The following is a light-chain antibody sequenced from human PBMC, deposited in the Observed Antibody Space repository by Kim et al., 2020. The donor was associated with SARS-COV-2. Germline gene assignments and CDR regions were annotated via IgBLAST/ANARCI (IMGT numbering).Light chain of an antibody. CDR1: TLGDKY. Sequence: SYELTQPPSVSLSPGQTASITCSGDTLGDKYACWYQQKPGQSPVLVIYQDSKRPSGIPERFSGSNSGNTATLTISGTQAMDEADSYCQAWDSSTVVFGGGTKLTV. CDR2: QDS. CDR3: QAWDSSTVV. V-gene: IGLV3-1*01. J-gene: IGLJ2*01.